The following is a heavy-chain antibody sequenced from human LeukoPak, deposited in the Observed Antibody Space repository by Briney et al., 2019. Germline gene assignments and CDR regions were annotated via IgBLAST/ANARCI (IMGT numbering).Heavy chain of an antibody. CDR1: GFTFSSYS. D-gene: IGHD6-13*01. CDR2: ISSSSSYI. V-gene: IGHV3-21*01. J-gene: IGHJ5*02. Sequence: GGSLRLSCAASGFTFSSYSMNWVRQAPGKGLEWVSSISSSSSYIYYADSVKGRFTISRDNAKNSLYLQMNSLRAEDTAVHYCATLSRYSSSWTAAWGQGTLVTVSS. CDR3: ATLSRYSSSWTAA.